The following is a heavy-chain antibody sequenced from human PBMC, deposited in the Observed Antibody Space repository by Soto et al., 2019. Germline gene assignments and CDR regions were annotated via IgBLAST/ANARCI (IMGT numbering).Heavy chain of an antibody. CDR2: ISAYNGNT. Sequence: VNVSWKSSGYTLTVYGIGWVRQAPGQGLEWMGWISAYNGNTNYAQKRQGRVTMTTDTSTSTAYMELRSLRSDDTAVYYCARLMVYALYYYSGMDVWGQGTTVTVSS. J-gene: IGHJ6*02. V-gene: IGHV1-18*04. CDR3: ARLMVYALYYYSGMDV. D-gene: IGHD2-8*01. CDR1: GYTLTVYG.